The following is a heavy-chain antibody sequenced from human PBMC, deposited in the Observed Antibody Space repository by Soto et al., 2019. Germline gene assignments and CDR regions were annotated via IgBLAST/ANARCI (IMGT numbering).Heavy chain of an antibody. CDR1: GDSVSSNSAA. CDR2: TYYRSKWYN. D-gene: IGHD6-6*01. V-gene: IGHV6-1*01. J-gene: IGHJ5*02. Sequence: PSQTLSLTFAISGDSVSSNSAAWNWIRQSPSRGLEWLGRTYYRSKWYNDYAVSVKSRITINPDTSKNQFSLQLNSVTTEDTAVYYCARSGRVSSSSPLDPWGQGTLVPVSS. CDR3: ARSGRVSSSSPLDP.